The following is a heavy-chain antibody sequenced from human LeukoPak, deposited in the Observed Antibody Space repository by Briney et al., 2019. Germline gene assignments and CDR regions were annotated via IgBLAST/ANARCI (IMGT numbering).Heavy chain of an antibody. CDR3: AKGSIVGATSYYYMDV. J-gene: IGHJ6*03. Sequence: GGSLRLSCAASGFTFTSYAMSWVRQVSGKGLEWVSVISGSGGSTYYADSVKGRFTISRDNSKNTLYLQMNSLRAEDTAVYYCAKGSIVGATSYYYMDVWGKGTTVTISS. CDR1: GFTFTSYA. D-gene: IGHD1-26*01. V-gene: IGHV3-23*01. CDR2: ISGSGGST.